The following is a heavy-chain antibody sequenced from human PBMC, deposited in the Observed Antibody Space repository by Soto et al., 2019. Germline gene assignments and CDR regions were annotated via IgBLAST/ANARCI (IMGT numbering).Heavy chain of an antibody. J-gene: IGHJ5*02. V-gene: IGHV1-2*02. Sequence: ASVKVSCKASGYTFTGYYMHWVRQAPGQGLEWKGWINPNSGGTNYAQKFQGRVTMTRDTSISTAYMELSRLRSDDTAVYYCAREVGARAAAGVVTANWFDPWGQGTLVTVSS. D-gene: IGHD2-21*02. CDR3: AREVGARAAAGVVTANWFDP. CDR2: INPNSGGT. CDR1: GYTFTGYY.